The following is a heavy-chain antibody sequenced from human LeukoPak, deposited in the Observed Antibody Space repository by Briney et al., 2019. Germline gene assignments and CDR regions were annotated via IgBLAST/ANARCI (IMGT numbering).Heavy chain of an antibody. CDR2: IKSKTDGGTT. V-gene: IGHV3-15*01. CDR3: TTDGSGFYYCYYYGMDV. Sequence: PGGSLRLSCAASGFTFSNAWMSWVRQAPGKGLEWVGRIKSKTDGGTTDYAAPVKGRFTISRDDSKNTLYLQMNSLKTEDTAVYYCTTDGSGFYYCYYYGMDVWGQGTTVTVSS. D-gene: IGHD3-3*01. J-gene: IGHJ6*02. CDR1: GFTFSNAW.